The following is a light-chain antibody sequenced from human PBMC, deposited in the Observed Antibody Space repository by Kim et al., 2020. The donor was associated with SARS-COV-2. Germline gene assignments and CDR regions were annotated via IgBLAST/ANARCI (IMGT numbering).Light chain of an antibody. CDR3: CSRDTNNKHLV. J-gene: IGLJ3*02. V-gene: IGLV3-19*01. CDR1: SLRSHF. CDR2: GKN. Sequence: SSELTQDPAVSVALGQTVRITCQGDSLRSHFASWYQQKPGQAPTLVFYGKNTRPSGIPDRFSGSSSGNTASLTITGARAEDAADYHCCSRDTNNKHLVFGGGTQLTV.